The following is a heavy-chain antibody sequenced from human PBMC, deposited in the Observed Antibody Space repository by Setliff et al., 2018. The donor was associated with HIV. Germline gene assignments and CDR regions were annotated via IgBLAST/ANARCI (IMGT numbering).Heavy chain of an antibody. Sequence: PSETQSLTCTVSGGSISRYYWSWIRQPAGKGLEWIGRIYSSGSTNYNPSLKSRVTMSLDTSKHQFSLKLSSVTAADTAMYYCARVSYYDKKGISFYYYYMDVWGKGTTVTVSS. CDR3: ARVSYYDKKGISFYYYYMDV. V-gene: IGHV4-4*07. CDR1: GGSISRYY. D-gene: IGHD3-22*01. J-gene: IGHJ6*03. CDR2: IYSSGST.